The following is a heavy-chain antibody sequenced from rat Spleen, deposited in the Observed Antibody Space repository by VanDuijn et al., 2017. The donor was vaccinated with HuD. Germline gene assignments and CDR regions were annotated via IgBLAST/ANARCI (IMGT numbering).Heavy chain of an antibody. CDR1: GFTFSDYY. Sequence: EVQLVESDGGLVQPGRSLKLSCAASGFTFSDYYMAWVRQAPTKGLEWVATISSDGGRNFYRDSVKGRFTISRDNAKNTLYLQLDSLRSEDTATYYGVRQDTSGYSNWFTYWGQGTLVTVSS. D-gene: IGHD4-3*01. V-gene: IGHV5-29*01. CDR3: VRQDTSGYSNWFTY. J-gene: IGHJ3*01. CDR2: ISSDGGRN.